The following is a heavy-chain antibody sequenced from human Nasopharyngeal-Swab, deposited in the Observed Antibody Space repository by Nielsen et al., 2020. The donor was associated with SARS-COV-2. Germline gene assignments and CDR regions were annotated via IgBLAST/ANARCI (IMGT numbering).Heavy chain of an antibody. V-gene: IGHV3-74*01. D-gene: IGHD2-15*01. CDR3: ARAPDCGGGSCNSYHYYGMDV. CDR2: INRDGTYT. J-gene: IGHJ6*02. Sequence: GESLKISCAASGCTFSSYWRHWVRQPPGKGLVWVSRINRDGTYTTYADSVEGRFTISRDNAKNTLFLQMYSLRAEDTAVYYCARAPDCGGGSCNSYHYYGMDVWGQGTTVTVSS. CDR1: GCTFSSYW.